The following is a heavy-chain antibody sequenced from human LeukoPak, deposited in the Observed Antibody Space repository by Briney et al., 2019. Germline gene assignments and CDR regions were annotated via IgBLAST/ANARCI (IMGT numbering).Heavy chain of an antibody. D-gene: IGHD3-10*02. CDR2: IYYSGST. J-gene: IGHJ4*02. Sequence: SETLSLTCTVSGGSISSSSYYWGWIRQPPGKGLEWIGSIYYSGSTYYNPSLKSRVTISVDTSKNQFSLKLSSVTAADTAVYYCASGTATYVSSYFDYWGQGTLVTVSS. CDR3: ASGTATYVSSYFDY. V-gene: IGHV4-39*07. CDR1: GGSISSSSYY.